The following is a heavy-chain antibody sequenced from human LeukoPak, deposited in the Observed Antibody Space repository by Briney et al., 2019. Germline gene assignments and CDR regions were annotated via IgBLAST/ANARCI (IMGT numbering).Heavy chain of an antibody. CDR3: AKYERSRGPYYTFDY. CDR1: GGSISGYY. J-gene: IGHJ4*02. Sequence: SETLSLTCTVSGGSISGYYWSWIRQPPGKGLEWSGYIYYSGSTNYHPSLKSRVPISVDTSQNQFSLMLTSVTAADTAVYYCAKYERSRGPYYTFDYWGQGTLVTVSS. CDR2: IYYSGST. V-gene: IGHV4-59*01. D-gene: IGHD3-3*01.